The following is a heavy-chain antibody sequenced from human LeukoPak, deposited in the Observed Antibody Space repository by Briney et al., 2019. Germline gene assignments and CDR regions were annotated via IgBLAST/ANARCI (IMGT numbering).Heavy chain of an antibody. V-gene: IGHV4-34*01. CDR1: GGSFSGYY. D-gene: IGHD2-2*01. Sequence: SETLSLTCAVYGGSFSGYYWSWIRQAPGKGLEWIGEINHSGSTNYNPSLKSRVTISVDTSKNQFSLKLSSVTAADTAVYYCASLGYCSSTSCYSSDYWGQGTLVTVSS. J-gene: IGHJ4*02. CDR3: ASLGYCSSTSCYSSDY. CDR2: INHSGST.